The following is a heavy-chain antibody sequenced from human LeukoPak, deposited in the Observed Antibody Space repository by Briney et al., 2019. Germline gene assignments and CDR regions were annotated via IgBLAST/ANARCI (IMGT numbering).Heavy chain of an antibody. V-gene: IGHV3-30*18. D-gene: IGHD6-13*01. Sequence: PGGSLRLSCAASGFTFSSYGMHWVRQAPGKGLVWVAVISYDGSNKYYADSVKGRFTISRDNSKNTLHLQMNSLRAEDTAVYYCVKGGKSSGWYWFDPWGQGTLVTVSS. J-gene: IGHJ5*02. CDR2: ISYDGSNK. CDR3: VKGGKSSGWYWFDP. CDR1: GFTFSSYG.